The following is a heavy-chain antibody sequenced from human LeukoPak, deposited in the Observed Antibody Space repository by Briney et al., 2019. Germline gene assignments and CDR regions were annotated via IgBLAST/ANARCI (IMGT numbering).Heavy chain of an antibody. D-gene: IGHD6-19*01. CDR3: ASTRRAAVAGRFDS. Sequence: SETLSLTCNVSGASMSSNYWSWIRQPPGKGLEWIGYIYHSGNTNYSPSLESRLTMSVDESKNQFSLRVHFVSAADTAVYYCASTRRAAVAGRFDSWGQGTLVTVSS. CDR1: GASMSSNY. J-gene: IGHJ4*02. V-gene: IGHV4-4*09. CDR2: IYHSGNT.